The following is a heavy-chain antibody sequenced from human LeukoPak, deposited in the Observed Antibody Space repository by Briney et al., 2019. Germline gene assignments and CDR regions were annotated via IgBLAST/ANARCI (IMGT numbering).Heavy chain of an antibody. V-gene: IGHV3-21*01. CDR1: GFTFSSYS. CDR3: ARDFARTGDYHHFGH. Sequence: PGGSLRLSCAASGFTFSSYSMNWVRQAPGKGLEWVSSIISSSSTFIYYADSVKGRFTISRDNAKNSLYLQMNSLRAEDTAIYYCARDFARTGDYHHFGHWGQGTLVTVSS. J-gene: IGHJ4*02. D-gene: IGHD7-27*01. CDR2: IISSSSTFI.